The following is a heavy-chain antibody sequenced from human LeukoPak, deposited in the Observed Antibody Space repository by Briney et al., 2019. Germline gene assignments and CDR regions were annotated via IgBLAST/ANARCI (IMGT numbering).Heavy chain of an antibody. CDR1: GFTFTSSA. V-gene: IGHV1-58*01. CDR2: IVVGSGNT. J-gene: IGHJ4*02. CDR3: ARWQQQLGTYYFDY. Sequence: ASVKVSCKASGFTFTSSAVQWVRQARGQRLEWIGWIVVGSGNTNYAQKFQERVTITRDMSTSTAYMELSSLRSEDTAVYYCARWQQQLGTYYFDYWGQGTLVTVSS. D-gene: IGHD6-13*01.